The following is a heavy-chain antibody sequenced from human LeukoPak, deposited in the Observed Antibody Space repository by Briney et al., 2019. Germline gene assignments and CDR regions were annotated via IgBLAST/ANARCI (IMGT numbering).Heavy chain of an antibody. V-gene: IGHV1-2*02. CDR1: GYSFTDYY. J-gene: IGHJ4*02. Sequence: ASVKVSCKASGYSFTDYYIRWVRQAPGQGPEWMGWVNPSGGATKYAQKFQDRVTMTRDTSISTAYLELSGLTSDDTAVYYCATYTSAIQYFLYWGLGTLVTVSS. D-gene: IGHD6-19*01. CDR3: ATYTSAIQYFLY. CDR2: VNPSGGAT.